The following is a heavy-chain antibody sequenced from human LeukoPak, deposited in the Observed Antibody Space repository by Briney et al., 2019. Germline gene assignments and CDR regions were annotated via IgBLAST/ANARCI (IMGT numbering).Heavy chain of an antibody. Sequence: ASVKVSCKASGGTFSSYAISWVRQAPGQGLEWMGGIIPIFGTANYAQKFQGRVTITADESTSTAYMELSSLRSEDTAVYYCARPGGDTAMVTIPSYYGIDVWGQGTTVTVSS. V-gene: IGHV1-69*13. CDR1: GGTFSSYA. CDR3: ARPGGDTAMVTIPSYYGIDV. CDR2: IIPIFGTA. D-gene: IGHD5-18*01. J-gene: IGHJ6*02.